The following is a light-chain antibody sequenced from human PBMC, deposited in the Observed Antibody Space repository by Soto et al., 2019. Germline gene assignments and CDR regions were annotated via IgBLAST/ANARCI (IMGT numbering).Light chain of an antibody. V-gene: IGKV1-39*01. J-gene: IGKJ2*02. CDR2: AAS. CDR3: QQSYSTPCT. Sequence: DIQMTQSPSSLSASVGDRVTITCRTSQSISNSLNWYQQKPGKDPKLLIYAASSFQSGVQSRFSGSGSGTDFTLTISSLQPEDFATYYCQQSYSTPCTFGQGTKLEIK. CDR1: QSISNS.